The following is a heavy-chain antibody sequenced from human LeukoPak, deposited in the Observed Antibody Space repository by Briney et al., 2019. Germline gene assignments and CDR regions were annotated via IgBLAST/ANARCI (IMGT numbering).Heavy chain of an antibody. V-gene: IGHV3-74*01. CDR2: INSDGYST. CDR3: ARDLRYCSNGVCHENRFDP. Sequence: GGSLRLSCAASVFTFSSFWMHWVRQAPGKGLVCVSVINSDGYSTNYADAVKGRFTISRDNAKNTLYLQMNSLRAEDTAVYYCARDLRYCSNGVCHENRFDPWGQGTLVTVSS. D-gene: IGHD2-8*01. CDR1: VFTFSSFW. J-gene: IGHJ5*02.